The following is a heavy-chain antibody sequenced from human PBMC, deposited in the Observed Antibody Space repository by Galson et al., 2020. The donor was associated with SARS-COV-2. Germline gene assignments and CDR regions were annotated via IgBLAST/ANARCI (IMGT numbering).Heavy chain of an antibody. J-gene: IGHJ2*01. Sequence: SETLSLTCAVSGYSVSTTNYWGWVRLPPGKGLGWIGSIYTNGRTYYSPSLGSRATISVDTSRNQFSPTLASVTAADTACYYWAGQGGNRIVLVTVPGWFFDLWGRGTLVTVSS. CDR1: GYSVSTTNY. CDR3: AGQGGNRIVLVTVPGWFFDL. V-gene: IGHV4-38-2*01. CDR2: IYTNGRT. D-gene: IGHD2-21*02.